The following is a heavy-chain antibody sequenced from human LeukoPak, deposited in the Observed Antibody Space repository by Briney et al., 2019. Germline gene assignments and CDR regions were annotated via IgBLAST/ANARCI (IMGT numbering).Heavy chain of an antibody. CDR2: IKQDGSEK. V-gene: IGHV3-7*01. CDR3: ARDKIMGATKFDY. Sequence: GGLLRLSCAASGFTFSSYWMTWVRQAPGKGLEWVANIKQDGSEKYYVDSVKGRFTISRDNAKNSLYLQMYSLRAEDTAVYYCARDKIMGATKFDYWGQGTLVTVSS. CDR1: GFTFSSYW. J-gene: IGHJ4*02. D-gene: IGHD1-26*01.